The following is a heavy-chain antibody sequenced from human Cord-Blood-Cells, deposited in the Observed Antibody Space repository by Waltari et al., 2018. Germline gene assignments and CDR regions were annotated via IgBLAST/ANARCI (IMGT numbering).Heavy chain of an antibody. V-gene: IGHV4-34*01. CDR2: INHSGST. Sequence: QVQLQQWGAGLLKPSEPLSLTCAGYGGSFSGYYWSWIRQPPGKGLEWIGEINHSGSTNYNPSLKSRVTISVDTSKNQFSLKLSSVTAADTAVYYCARSPYYYYYMDVWGKGTTVTVSS. CDR1: GGSFSGYY. J-gene: IGHJ6*03. CDR3: ARSPYYYYYMDV.